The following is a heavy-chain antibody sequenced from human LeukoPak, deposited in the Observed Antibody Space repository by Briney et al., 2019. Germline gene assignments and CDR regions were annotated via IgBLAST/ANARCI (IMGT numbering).Heavy chain of an antibody. Sequence: WVRQAPGKGLEWIGYIYYSGSTYYNPSLKSRVTISVDTSKNQFSLKLSSVTAADTAVYYCARDNPYGDRLDYWGQGTLVTVSS. D-gene: IGHD4-17*01. J-gene: IGHJ4*02. V-gene: IGHV4-31*02. CDR3: ARDNPYGDRLDY. CDR2: IYYSGST.